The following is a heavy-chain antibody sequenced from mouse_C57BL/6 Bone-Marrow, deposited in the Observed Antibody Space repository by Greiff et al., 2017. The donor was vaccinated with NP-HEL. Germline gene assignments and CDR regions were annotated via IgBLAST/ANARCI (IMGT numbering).Heavy chain of an antibody. Sequence: QVQLQQPGAELVRPGTSVKLSCKASGYTFTSYWMHWVKQRPGQGLEWIGVIDPSDSYTNYNQKFKGKATLTVDTSSSTAYMQLSSLTSEDSAVYYCARLTGFAYWGQGTLVTVSA. J-gene: IGHJ3*01. CDR3: ARLTGFAY. CDR1: GYTFTSYW. V-gene: IGHV1-59*01. CDR2: IDPSDSYT. D-gene: IGHD4-1*01.